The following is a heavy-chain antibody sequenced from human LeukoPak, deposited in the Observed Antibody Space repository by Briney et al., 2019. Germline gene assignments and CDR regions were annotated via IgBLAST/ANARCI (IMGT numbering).Heavy chain of an antibody. Sequence: SETLSLTCAVYGGSFSGYYWSWIRQPPGKGLEWIGEINHSGSTNYNPSLKSRVTISVDTSKNQFSLKLSSVTAADTAVYYCARGQLVGFDPWGQGTLVTVSS. CDR2: INHSGST. CDR3: ARGQLVGFDP. J-gene: IGHJ5*02. V-gene: IGHV4-34*01. CDR1: GGSFSGYY. D-gene: IGHD6-13*01.